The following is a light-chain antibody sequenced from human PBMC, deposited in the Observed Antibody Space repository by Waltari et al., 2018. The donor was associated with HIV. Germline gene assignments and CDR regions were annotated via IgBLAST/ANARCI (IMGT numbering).Light chain of an antibody. Sequence: DINMTQSPSSLSASVGDRFTITCRASQTIGRSLNWYQQKPGKAPQLLIYNLSTLQTGVPSRFSGDASGTDFTLTISSLHLEDFATYFCQQSYSDPITFGQGTRLEIK. CDR2: NLS. J-gene: IGKJ5*01. V-gene: IGKV1-39*01. CDR1: QTIGRS. CDR3: QQSYSDPIT.